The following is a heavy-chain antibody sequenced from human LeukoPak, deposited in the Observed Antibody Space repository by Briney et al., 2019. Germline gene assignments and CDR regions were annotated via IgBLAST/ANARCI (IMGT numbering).Heavy chain of an antibody. D-gene: IGHD2-21*01. CDR3: ARYSSIPTNNWFDP. V-gene: IGHV4-59*01. Sequence: KPSETLSLTCTVSGGSISSYYWSWIRQPPGKGLEWIGYIYYSGSTQYNPSLKSRVTISIDMSKNQFSLKLSSVTAADTAVYYCARYSSIPTNNWFDPWGQGTLVTVSS. CDR1: GGSISSYY. J-gene: IGHJ5*02. CDR2: IYYSGST.